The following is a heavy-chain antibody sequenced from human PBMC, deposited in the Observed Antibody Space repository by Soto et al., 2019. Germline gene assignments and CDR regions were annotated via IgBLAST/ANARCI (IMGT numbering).Heavy chain of an antibody. CDR1: GFTFRSYG. V-gene: IGHV3-30*18. CDR3: AKAQYYDSSGYIFDY. D-gene: IGHD3-22*01. Sequence: GGSLRLSCAASGFTFRSYGMHWVRQAPGKGLEWVAVISYDGYNKYYADSVKGRFTISRDNSKNTLYLQMNSLRAEDTAVYYCAKAQYYDSSGYIFDYWGQGXLVTVYS. CDR2: ISYDGYNK. J-gene: IGHJ4*02.